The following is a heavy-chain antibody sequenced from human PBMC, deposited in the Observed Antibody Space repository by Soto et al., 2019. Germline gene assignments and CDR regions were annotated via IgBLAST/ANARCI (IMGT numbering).Heavy chain of an antibody. CDR2: ISGSGGST. J-gene: IGHJ5*02. CDR1: GFTFSSYA. CDR3: AKDIIDYDFWSGSPKGFDP. V-gene: IGHV3-23*01. D-gene: IGHD3-3*01. Sequence: PGGSLRLSCAASGFTFSSYAMSWVRQAPGKGLEWVSAISGSGGSTYYADSVKGRFTISRDNSKNTLYLQMNSLRAEDTAVYYCAKDIIDYDFWSGSPKGFDPWGQGTLVTVSS.